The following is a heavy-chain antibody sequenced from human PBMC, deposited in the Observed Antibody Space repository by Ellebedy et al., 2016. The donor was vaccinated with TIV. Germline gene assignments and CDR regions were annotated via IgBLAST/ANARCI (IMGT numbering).Heavy chain of an antibody. V-gene: IGHV1-18*01. Sequence: ASVKVSXXGSGYMFSAYYITWVRQAPGQGLECMGCVSAYNGDTYYAQKFQGRVTMTTDTSTSTAYMELRSLRSDDTAVYYCARVLDWFDPWGQGTLVTVSS. CDR2: VSAYNGDT. J-gene: IGHJ5*02. CDR3: ARVLDWFDP. CDR1: GYMFSAYY.